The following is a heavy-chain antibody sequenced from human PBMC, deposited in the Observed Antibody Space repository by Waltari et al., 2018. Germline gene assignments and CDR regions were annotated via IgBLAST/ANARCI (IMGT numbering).Heavy chain of an antibody. J-gene: IGHJ4*02. CDR2: ISSSSSYI. D-gene: IGHD4-17*01. CDR1: GFTFSSYS. V-gene: IGHV3-21*01. Sequence: EVQLVESGGGLVKPGGSLRLSCAASGFTFSSYSMHWVRQAPGKGLEWVSSISSSSSYIYYADSVKGRFTISRDNAKNSLYLQMNSLRAEDTAVYYCARSGGRTTVTPSDYWGQGTLVTVSS. CDR3: ARSGGRTTVTPSDY.